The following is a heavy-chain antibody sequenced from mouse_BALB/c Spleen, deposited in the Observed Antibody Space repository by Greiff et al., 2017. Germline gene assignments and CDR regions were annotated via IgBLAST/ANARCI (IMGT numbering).Heavy chain of an antibody. CDR1: GYSITSDYA. CDR2: ISYSGST. D-gene: IGHD2-3*01. Sequence: EVKLMESGPGLVKPSQSLSLTCTVTGYSITSDYAWNWIRQFPGNKLEWMGYISYSGSTSYNPSLKSRISITRDTSKNQFFLQLNSVTTEDTATYYCAREGGGYYVFAYWGQGTLVTVSA. J-gene: IGHJ3*01. V-gene: IGHV3-2*02. CDR3: AREGGGYYVFAY.